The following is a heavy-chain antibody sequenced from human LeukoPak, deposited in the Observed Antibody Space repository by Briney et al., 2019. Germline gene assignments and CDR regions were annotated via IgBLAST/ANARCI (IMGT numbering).Heavy chain of an antibody. CDR3: ARGRYYGLGSGDAFDL. D-gene: IGHD3-10*01. V-gene: IGHV3-48*02. J-gene: IGHJ3*01. Sequence: GGSLRLSCAASGFTFSSYALNWVRQAPGKELEWVSHISSSSGTKHYADSVEGRFTISRDSARNSMFLQMNSLRDEDTAIYYCARGRYYGLGSGDAFDLWGQGAMVIVSP. CDR1: GFTFSSYA. CDR2: ISSSSGTK.